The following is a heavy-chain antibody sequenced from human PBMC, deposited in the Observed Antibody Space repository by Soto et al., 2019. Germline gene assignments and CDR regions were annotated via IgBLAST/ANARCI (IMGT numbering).Heavy chain of an antibody. V-gene: IGHV3-53*01. J-gene: IGHJ4*02. D-gene: IGHD3-22*01. CDR3: ANRFYDASGVDH. CDR2: IYSGGSK. CDR1: GFTISSHY. Sequence: HPGGPLRLSCAASGFTISSHYMTWVRQAPGMGLEWVSLIYSGGSKYYADSVKGRFTISRDSSMNTLYLQMNSLRVGDTAQYYCANRFYDASGVDHWGKGTLVTVPS.